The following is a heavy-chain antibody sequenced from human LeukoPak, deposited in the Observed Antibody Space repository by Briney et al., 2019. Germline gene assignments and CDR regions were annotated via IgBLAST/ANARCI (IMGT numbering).Heavy chain of an antibody. D-gene: IGHD1-7*01. Sequence: GSGPTLVNPTQTLTQTCTLSGFLLTTSGVGVGWIRQPPGKALEWLALIYWNDDKRYSPSLKSRLTSTKDTSKNQVVLTMTNMDPVDTATYYCAHSVHNWNCSWQWGQSTVVSVSS. V-gene: IGHV2-5*01. CDR1: GFLLTTSGVG. CDR3: AHSVHNWNCSWQ. J-gene: IGHJ1*01. CDR2: IYWNDDK.